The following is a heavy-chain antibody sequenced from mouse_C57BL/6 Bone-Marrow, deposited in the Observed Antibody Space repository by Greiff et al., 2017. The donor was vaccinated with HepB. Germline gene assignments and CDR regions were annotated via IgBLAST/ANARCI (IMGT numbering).Heavy chain of an antibody. CDR2: INPGSGGT. D-gene: IGHD1-1*01. CDR3: ARGGHYYGSSLWYFDV. Sequence: QVQLQQSGAELVRPGTSVKVSCKASGYAFTNYLIEWVKQRPGQGLEWIGVINPGSGGTNYNEKFKGKATLTADKSSSTAYMQLSSLTSEDSAVYFCARGGHYYGSSLWYFDVGGTGTTVTVSS. V-gene: IGHV1-54*01. CDR1: GYAFTNYL. J-gene: IGHJ1*03.